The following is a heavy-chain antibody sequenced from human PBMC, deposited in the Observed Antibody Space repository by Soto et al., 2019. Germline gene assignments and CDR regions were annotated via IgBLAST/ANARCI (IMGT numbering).Heavy chain of an antibody. Sequence: EVQLVESGGGLVKPGGSLRLSCAASGFSFSNAWMNWVRQAPGKGLEWVGRIKSKTDGGTTDYAAPVKGRFTISRDDSKNTLYLQMNSLKTEDTAVYFCTTVPWRYYIYGMDVWGQGTTVSVSS. J-gene: IGHJ6*02. CDR2: IKSKTDGGTT. V-gene: IGHV3-15*07. D-gene: IGHD3-3*01. CDR3: TTVPWRYYIYGMDV. CDR1: GFSFSNAW.